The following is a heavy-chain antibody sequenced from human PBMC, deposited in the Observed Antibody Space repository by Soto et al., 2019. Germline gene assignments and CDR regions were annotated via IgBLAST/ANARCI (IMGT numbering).Heavy chain of an antibody. Sequence: PSEALSLTCAISGGSFSGFYLSWLRQPPGKGLEWIGEINDSGTTNYNPSLKSRVTISADTSKTHFSLRLTSVTAADTAVYYCARETSQNVYSHYGMDVWGQGTTVTVSS. J-gene: IGHJ6*02. CDR2: INDSGTT. CDR1: GGSFSGFY. CDR3: ARETSQNVYSHYGMDV. V-gene: IGHV4-34*01.